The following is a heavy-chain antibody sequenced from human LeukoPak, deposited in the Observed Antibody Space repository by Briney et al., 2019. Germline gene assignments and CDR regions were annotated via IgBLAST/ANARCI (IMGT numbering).Heavy chain of an antibody. D-gene: IGHD3-3*01. CDR3: ARHERITIFGVVLFDY. Sequence: SETLSLTCTVSGGSISSYYWSWIRQPPGKGLEWIGSIYYSGSTYYNPSLKSRVTISVDTSKNQFSLKLSSVTAADTAVYYCARHERITIFGVVLFDYWGQGTLVTVSS. J-gene: IGHJ4*02. CDR1: GGSISSYY. CDR2: IYYSGST. V-gene: IGHV4-59*05.